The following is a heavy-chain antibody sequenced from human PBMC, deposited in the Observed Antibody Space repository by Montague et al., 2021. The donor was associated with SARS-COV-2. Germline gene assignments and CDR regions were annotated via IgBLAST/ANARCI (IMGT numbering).Heavy chain of an antibody. D-gene: IGHD3-10*01. CDR2: INHSGST. J-gene: IGHJ6*02. CDR1: GGSFSGYY. CDR3: ARVRYYGSGTSLGMDV. Sequence: SETLSLTCAVYGGSFSGYYWSWIRQPPGKGLEWIGEINHSGSTNYNLSLKSRVTISVDTSKNQFSLKLSSVTAADTAVYYCARVRYYGSGTSLGMDVRGQGTTVTVSS. V-gene: IGHV4-34*01.